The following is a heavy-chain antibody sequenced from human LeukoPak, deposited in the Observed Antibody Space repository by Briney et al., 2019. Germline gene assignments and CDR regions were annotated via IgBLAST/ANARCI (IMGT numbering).Heavy chain of an antibody. D-gene: IGHD2-15*01. CDR2: IYHSGNT. V-gene: IGHV4-38-2*02. Sequence: SEALSLTCAVSGYSISSGYYWGWIRQPPGKGLEWIGSIYHSGNTYYNPSLKSRVTISVDTSKNQFSLNLSSVTAADTAVYYCARDSLPLGYCSGGSCRQPDYWGQGTLVTVSS. CDR1: GYSISSGYY. CDR3: ARDSLPLGYCSGGSCRQPDY. J-gene: IGHJ4*02.